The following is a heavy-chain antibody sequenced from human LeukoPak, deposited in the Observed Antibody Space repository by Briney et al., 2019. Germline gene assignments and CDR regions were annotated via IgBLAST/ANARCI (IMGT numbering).Heavy chain of an antibody. CDR1: GFTFSSYW. CDR3: VRDRGRASVDY. J-gene: IGHJ4*02. V-gene: IGHV3-7*01. Sequence: GGSLRLSCAASGFTFSSYWMSWVRRAPGKGLEWVANIKLDGSEENYVDSVKGRLTISRDNAKNSLYLQMNSLRVEDTAVYYCVRDRGRASVDYWGQGTLVTVSS. CDR2: IKLDGSEE. D-gene: IGHD1-26*01.